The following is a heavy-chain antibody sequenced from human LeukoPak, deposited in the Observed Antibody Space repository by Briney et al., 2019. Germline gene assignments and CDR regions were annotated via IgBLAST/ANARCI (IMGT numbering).Heavy chain of an antibody. CDR1: GGSISGSY. D-gene: IGHD6-13*01. CDR2: IYYSGST. V-gene: IGHV4-59*12. J-gene: IGHJ4*02. CDR3: ARDMVAAGFDY. Sequence: PSETLSLTCTVSGGSISGSYWNWIRQPPGKGLEWIGYIYYSGSTNYNPSLKSRVTISVDTSKNQFSLKLSSVTAADTAVYYCARDMVAAGFDYWGQGTLVTVSS.